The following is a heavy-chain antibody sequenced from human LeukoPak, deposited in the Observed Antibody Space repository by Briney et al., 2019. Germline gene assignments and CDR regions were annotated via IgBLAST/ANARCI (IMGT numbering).Heavy chain of an antibody. V-gene: IGHV5-51*01. D-gene: IGHD2-15*01. J-gene: IGHJ4*02. CDR3: ARRFCSGGDCYYLFDY. CDR2: IYPGDSDT. Sequence: GESLKISCKGSGYSFTSYWIGWVRQMPGKGLEWMGIIYPGDSDTRYSPSFQGQVTFSADKSIRTACLQWSSLKASDTAMYYCARRFCSGGDCYYLFDYWGQGTLVTVSS. CDR1: GYSFTSYW.